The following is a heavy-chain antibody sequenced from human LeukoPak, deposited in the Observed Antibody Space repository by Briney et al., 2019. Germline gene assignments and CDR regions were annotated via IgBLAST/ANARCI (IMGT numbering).Heavy chain of an antibody. J-gene: IGHJ4*02. CDR2: IRYEGSNK. CDR3: AKGRYNWNPLGYFDN. V-gene: IGHV3-30*02. Sequence: GVSLRLLCGASVLIFRRYGVQCARGARGRGREGGASIRYEGSNKYYTDSMKGRFTLSRDNYKNTLYLQMNTLRAEDTAVYYCAKGRYNWNPLGYFDNWGQGTLVTVSS. CDR1: VLIFRRYG. D-gene: IGHD1-20*01.